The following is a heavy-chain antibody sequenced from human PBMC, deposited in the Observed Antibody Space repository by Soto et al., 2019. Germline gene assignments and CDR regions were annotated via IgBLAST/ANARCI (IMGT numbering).Heavy chain of an antibody. V-gene: IGHV1-2*02. CDR3: ARDHQTGYDAFDI. CDR2: INPNSGGT. D-gene: IGHD7-27*01. Sequence: ASVKVSCKASGYTFTGYYMHWVRQAPGQGLEWMGWINPNSGGTNYAQKFQGRVTMTRDTSISTAYMELSRLRSDDTAVYYCARDHQTGYDAFDIWGQGTMVTVSS. J-gene: IGHJ3*02. CDR1: GYTFTGYY.